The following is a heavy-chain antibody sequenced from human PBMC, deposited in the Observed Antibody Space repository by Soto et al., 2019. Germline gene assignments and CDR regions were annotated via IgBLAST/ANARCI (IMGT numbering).Heavy chain of an antibody. CDR3: ARGHSYGNYYYYYGMDV. CDR1: GGTFSSYA. CDR2: IIPLLGTA. V-gene: IGHV1-69*13. Sequence: SVKVSCKASGGTFSSYAINWVRQAPGQGLEWMGGIIPLLGTADSAQKFQGRVMITADESTSTAYMELSSLRFEDTAVYYCARGHSYGNYYYYYGMDVWGQGTTVTVSS. D-gene: IGHD5-18*01. J-gene: IGHJ6*02.